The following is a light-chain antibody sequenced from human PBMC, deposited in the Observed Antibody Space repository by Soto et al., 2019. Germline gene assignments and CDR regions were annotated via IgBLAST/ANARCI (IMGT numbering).Light chain of an antibody. CDR1: SSDIGAYDY. CDR3: CLYTGSYNFAV. V-gene: IGLV2-14*01. CDR2: EVN. Sequence: QSALTQPASLSGSPGQSITISCTGTSSDIGAYDYVSWFQQHPGKAPKLMISEVNNRPSGVSNRFSGSKSGNTAYLTISGLQVEDEADYYCCLYTGSYNFAVFGGGTKLTVL. J-gene: IGLJ2*01.